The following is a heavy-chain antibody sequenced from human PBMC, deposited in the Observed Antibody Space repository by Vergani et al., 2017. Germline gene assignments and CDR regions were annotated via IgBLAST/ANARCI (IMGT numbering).Heavy chain of an antibody. D-gene: IGHD2-21*01. V-gene: IGHV4-38-2*01. Sequence: QVRLEESGPGLVKPSETLSLIFSVSGYSIGSGFYSACIRQSPGEGLQWLTSIHNSGKTDHHPSLKGRVSVSLDTSKNRFSLNLTAVTATDTAGYYCARSQGDYWYFDLWGPGSLVTVSS. CDR1: GYSIGSGFY. CDR3: ARSQGDYWYFDL. J-gene: IGHJ2*01. CDR2: IHNSGKT.